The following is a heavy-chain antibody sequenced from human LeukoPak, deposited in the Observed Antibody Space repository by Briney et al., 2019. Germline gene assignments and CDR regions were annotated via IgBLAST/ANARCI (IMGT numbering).Heavy chain of an antibody. CDR2: IYYSGNT. CDR3: ARDPRSSGYCSGGSCSDWFDP. J-gene: IGHJ5*02. V-gene: IGHV4-59*01. D-gene: IGHD2-15*01. CDR1: GGSISSYY. Sequence: PSETLSLTCTVSGGSISSYYWSWIRQPPGKGLEWIGYIYYSGNTNYNPSLKSRVTLSVDTSKNQFSLKLSSVTAADTAVYYCARDPRSSGYCSGGSCSDWFDPWGQGTLVTVSS.